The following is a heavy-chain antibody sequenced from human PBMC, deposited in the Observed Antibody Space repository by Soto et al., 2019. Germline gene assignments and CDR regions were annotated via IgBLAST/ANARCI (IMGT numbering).Heavy chain of an antibody. CDR1: GASISSYY. D-gene: IGHD2-21*02. CDR2: IFYSGST. CDR3: ANIATAFLAIDA. J-gene: IGHJ5*01. Sequence: SETLSLTCTVSGASISSYYWSWIRQPPGKGLEWIGYIFYSGSTNYNPSLKSRVTISVDTSKNQFSLKLSSVTAADTAVYYCANIATAFLAIDAWGQGALVTVSS. V-gene: IGHV4-59*01.